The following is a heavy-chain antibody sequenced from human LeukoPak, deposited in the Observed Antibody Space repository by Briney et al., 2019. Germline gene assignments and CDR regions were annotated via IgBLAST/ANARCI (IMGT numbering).Heavy chain of an antibody. CDR1: GFTFSSYS. J-gene: IGHJ3*02. CDR3: ARDLRAAADYTTDAFDI. D-gene: IGHD6-13*01. Sequence: PGGSLRLSCAASGFTFSSYSMNWVRQAPGKGLEWVSYISSSSSTIYYADSVKGRFTISRDNAKNSLYLQMNSLRAEDTAVYYCARDLRAAADYTTDAFDIWGQGTMVTVSS. CDR2: ISSSSSTI. V-gene: IGHV3-48*04.